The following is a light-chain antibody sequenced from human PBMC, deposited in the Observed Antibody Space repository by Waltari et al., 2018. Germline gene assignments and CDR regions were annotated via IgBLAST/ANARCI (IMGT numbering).Light chain of an antibody. CDR2: AAS. V-gene: IGKV3-20*01. J-gene: IGKJ1*01. Sequence: VLTPSPGTLSLSPGERATLSCRASQSVGRAFAGYQQKPGQAPRLLIYAASIRATGVPDRFSCSGSGTDFSPTISRLGPEDVAVYNCQHYVRLPVTFGQGTKVE. CDR1: QSVGRAF. CDR3: QHYVRLPVT.